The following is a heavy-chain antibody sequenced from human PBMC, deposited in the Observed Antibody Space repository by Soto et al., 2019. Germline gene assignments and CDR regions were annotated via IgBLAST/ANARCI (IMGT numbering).Heavy chain of an antibody. CDR2: SA. Sequence: QVQLVQSGAEVKKPGSSVKVSCKASGGTFSIYTISWVRQAPGQGLEWMGVSAISAQKFQGRLTVTADESTSTVYLELSSLTSDDTAVYYCAREGPPDIAWFDPWGQGTLVSVSS. CDR3: AREGPPDIAWFDP. D-gene: IGHD2-15*01. CDR1: GGTFSIYT. J-gene: IGHJ5*02. V-gene: IGHV1-69*01.